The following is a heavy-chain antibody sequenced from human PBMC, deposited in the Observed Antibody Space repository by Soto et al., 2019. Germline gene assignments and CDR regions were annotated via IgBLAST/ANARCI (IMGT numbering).Heavy chain of an antibody. J-gene: IGHJ6*02. V-gene: IGHV4-30-4*01. CDR3: AGSSSYYYYYYGMDV. Sequence: SETLSLTGTVSGGSISSGDYYWSWIRQPPGKGLEWIGYIYYRGSTYYNPSLKSRVTISVDTSKNQFSLKLTSVTAEDTAVYYCAGSSSYYYYYYGMDVWGQGTTVTVSS. CDR2: IYYRGST. CDR1: GGSISSGDYY. D-gene: IGHD6-6*01.